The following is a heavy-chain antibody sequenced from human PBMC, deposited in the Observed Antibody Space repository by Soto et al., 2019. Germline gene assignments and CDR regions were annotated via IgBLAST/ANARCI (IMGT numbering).Heavy chain of an antibody. J-gene: IGHJ4*02. Sequence: GGSLRLSCAASGFSFGSYALSWVRQAPGKGLEWVSTISGSDGKTFYADSVKGRFSISRDTSQSTLYLQMNSLRADDTAIYYCARWSYLDYSGQGTRVTVSS. CDR2: ISGSDGKT. CDR3: ARWSYLDY. CDR1: GFSFGSYA. D-gene: IGHD3-3*01. V-gene: IGHV3-23*01.